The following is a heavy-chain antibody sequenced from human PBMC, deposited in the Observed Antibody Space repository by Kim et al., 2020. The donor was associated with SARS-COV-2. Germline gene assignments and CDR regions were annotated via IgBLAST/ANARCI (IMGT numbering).Heavy chain of an antibody. V-gene: IGHV3-21*01. J-gene: IGHJ6*01. CDR2: ISASSNHI. Sequence: GGSLRLSCEASGFTFDTYSLNWVRQASGKGLEWVSSISASSNHIYYADSVRGRFTISRDNAKNSLYLHMNSLRADDTAIYYCARADREQWLVGNFDFYY. CDR1: GFTFDTYS. CDR3: ARADREQWLVGNFDFYY. D-gene: IGHD6-19*01.